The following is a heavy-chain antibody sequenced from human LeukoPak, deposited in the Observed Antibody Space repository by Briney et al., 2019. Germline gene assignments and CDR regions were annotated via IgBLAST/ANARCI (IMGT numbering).Heavy chain of an antibody. CDR3: ARERPGMIVVVIGAFDI. CDR2: IYTSGST. Sequence: SETLSLTCTVSGGSISSYYWSWIRQPAGKGLEWIGRIYTSGSTNYNPSLKSRVTMSVDTSKNQFSLKLSSVTAADTAVYYCARERPGMIVVVIGAFDIWGQGTLVTVSS. CDR1: GGSISSYY. D-gene: IGHD3-22*01. V-gene: IGHV4-4*07. J-gene: IGHJ3*02.